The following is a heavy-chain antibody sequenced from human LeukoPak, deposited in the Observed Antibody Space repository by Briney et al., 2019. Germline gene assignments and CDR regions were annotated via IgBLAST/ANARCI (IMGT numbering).Heavy chain of an antibody. D-gene: IGHD6-19*01. CDR2: ISYDGSNK. J-gene: IGHJ4*02. CDR1: GFTFSSYA. Sequence: GGSLRLSCVASGFTFSSYAMHWVRQAPGKGLEWVAVISYDGSNKYYADSVKGRFTISRDISKNTPYLQMNSLRAEDTAVYYCARSSGWTFDYWGQGTLVTVSS. V-gene: IGHV3-30-3*01. CDR3: ARSSGWTFDY.